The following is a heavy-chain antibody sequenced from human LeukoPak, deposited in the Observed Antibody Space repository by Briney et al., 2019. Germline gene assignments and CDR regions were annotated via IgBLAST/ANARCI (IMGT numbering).Heavy chain of an antibody. J-gene: IGHJ4*02. V-gene: IGHV4-30-2*01. D-gene: IGHD5-18*01. CDR2: IYHSGST. CDR3: ARGGGKRGYSYGYDN. Sequence: LVNPSETLSLTCTVSGTSISYTSYFWAWIRQPPGKGLEWIGYIYHSGSTYYNPSLTSRVTISVDRSKNQFSLKLSSVTAADTAVYYCARGGGKRGYSYGYDNWGPGTLVTVSS. CDR1: GTSISYTSYF.